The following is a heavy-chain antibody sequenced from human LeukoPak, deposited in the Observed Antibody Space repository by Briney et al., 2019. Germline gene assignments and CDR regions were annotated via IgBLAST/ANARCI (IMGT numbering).Heavy chain of an antibody. J-gene: IGHJ4*02. CDR2: ISGSGGST. Sequence: GGSLRLSCAASGFTFSSYAMSWVRQAPGKGLEWVSAISGSGGSTYYADSVKGRFTISRDNSKNTLYLQMNSLRAEDTAVYYSAKALAGVSQYYFDYWGQGTLVTVSS. CDR3: AKALAGVSQYYFDY. D-gene: IGHD2-8*01. CDR1: GFTFSSYA. V-gene: IGHV3-23*01.